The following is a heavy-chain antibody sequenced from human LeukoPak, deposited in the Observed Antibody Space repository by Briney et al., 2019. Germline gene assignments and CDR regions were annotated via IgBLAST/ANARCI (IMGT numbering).Heavy chain of an antibody. Sequence: GGSLRLSCAASGFTFSSYSMNWVRQAPGKGLEWVSYISSSSSTIYYADSVKGRFTISRDNAKDSLYLQMNSLRAEDTAVYYCARERIYYGSGNLYWGKGALVTVSS. CDR1: GFTFSSYS. CDR3: ARERIYYGSGNLY. V-gene: IGHV3-48*01. D-gene: IGHD3-10*01. J-gene: IGHJ4*02. CDR2: ISSSSSTI.